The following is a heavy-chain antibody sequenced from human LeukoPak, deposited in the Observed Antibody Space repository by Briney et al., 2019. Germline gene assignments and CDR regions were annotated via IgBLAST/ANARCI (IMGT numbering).Heavy chain of an antibody. V-gene: IGHV1-69*04. CDR1: GGTFSSYA. Sequence: SVKVSCKASGGTFSSYAISWVRQAPGQGLEWMGRIIPILGIANYAQKFRGRVTITADKSTSTAYMELSSLRSEDTAVYYCARGGLTMVRGVIITKLDYWGQGTLVTASS. J-gene: IGHJ4*02. CDR3: ARGGLTMVRGVIITKLDY. CDR2: IIPILGIA. D-gene: IGHD3-10*01.